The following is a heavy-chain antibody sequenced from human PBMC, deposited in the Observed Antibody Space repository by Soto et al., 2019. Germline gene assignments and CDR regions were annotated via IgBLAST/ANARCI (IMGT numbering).Heavy chain of an antibody. CDR3: ARDKITGLFDY. V-gene: IGHV4-4*08. CDR2: IYYSGST. D-gene: IGHD2-8*02. J-gene: IGHJ4*02. Sequence: SETLSLTCTVSGGSISSYYWSWIRQPPGKGLEWIGYIYYSGSTNYNPTLKSRLIISVDTSKSQFSLKLSSVTAADTAVYYCARDKITGLFDYWGQGTLVTVSS. CDR1: GGSISSYY.